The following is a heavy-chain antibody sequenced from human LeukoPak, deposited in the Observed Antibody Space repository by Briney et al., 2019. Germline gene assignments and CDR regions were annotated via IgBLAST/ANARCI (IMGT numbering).Heavy chain of an antibody. CDR1: GGSISSSSYY. CDR3: ARGCYDFWSGYLRRFHNWFDP. V-gene: IGHV4-39*01. Sequence: SETLSLTCTVSGGSISSSSYYWGWIRQPPGKGLEWIGSIYYSGSTYYNPSLKSRVTISVDTSKNQFSLKLSSVTAADTAVYYCARGCYDFWSGYLRRFHNWFDPGGQGTLVTVSS. J-gene: IGHJ5*02. D-gene: IGHD3-3*01. CDR2: IYYSGST.